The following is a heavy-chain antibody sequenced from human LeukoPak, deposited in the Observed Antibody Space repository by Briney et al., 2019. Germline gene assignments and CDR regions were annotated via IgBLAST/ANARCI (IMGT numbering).Heavy chain of an antibody. V-gene: IGHV4-59*01. J-gene: IGHJ4*02. CDR2: IYYSGST. Sequence: SETLSLICTVSGGSISSYYWSWIRQPPGKGLEWIGYIYYSGSTNYNPSLKSRVTISVDTSKNQFSLKLSSVTAADTAVYYCAKDYVSGDGYWDFDYWGQGTLVTVSS. CDR3: AKDYVSGDGYWDFDY. D-gene: IGHD5-24*01. CDR1: GGSISSYY.